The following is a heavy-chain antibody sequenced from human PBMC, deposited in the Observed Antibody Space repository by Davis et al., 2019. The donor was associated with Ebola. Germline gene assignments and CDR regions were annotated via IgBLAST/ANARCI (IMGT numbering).Heavy chain of an antibody. V-gene: IGHV4-59*12. Sequence: SETLSLTCTVSGGSISSYYWSWIRQPPGKGLEWFGYIYYSGSTNYNPSLKSRVTISVDTSKNQFSLKLSSVTAADTAVYYCARITGTDLDPYYYYYGMDVWGQGTTVTVSS. CDR2: IYYSGST. CDR3: ARITGTDLDPYYYYYGMDV. CDR1: GGSISSYY. D-gene: IGHD1-20*01. J-gene: IGHJ6*02.